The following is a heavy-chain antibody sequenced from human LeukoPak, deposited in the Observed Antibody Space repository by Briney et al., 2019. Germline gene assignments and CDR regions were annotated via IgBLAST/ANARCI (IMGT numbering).Heavy chain of an antibody. V-gene: IGHV3-15*01. CDR1: GFTFSNAW. CDR2: IKSKTDGGTT. Sequence: GGSLRLSCAASGFTFSNAWMSWVRQAPGKGLEWVGRIKSKTDGGTTDYAAPVKGRFTISRDDSKNTLYLQMNSLKTEDTAVYYCTSTYSGTYYYGSGSSSPHFFDYWGQGTLVTVSS. D-gene: IGHD3-10*01. CDR3: TSTYSGTYYYGSGSSSPHFFDY. J-gene: IGHJ4*02.